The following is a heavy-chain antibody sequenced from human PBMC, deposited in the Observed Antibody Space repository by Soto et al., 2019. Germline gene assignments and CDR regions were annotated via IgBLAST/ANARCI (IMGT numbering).Heavy chain of an antibody. V-gene: IGHV3-30-3*01. J-gene: IGHJ5*02. Sequence: GGSLRLSCAASGFTFSSYAMHWVRQAPAKGLEWVAVISYDGSNKYYADSVKGRFTISRDNSKHTLYLQMNSLRAEDTAVYYFARDRRFLREFEPWGQGTLVTVSP. CDR3: ARDRRFLREFEP. D-gene: IGHD3-3*01. CDR1: GFTFSSYA. CDR2: ISYDGSNK.